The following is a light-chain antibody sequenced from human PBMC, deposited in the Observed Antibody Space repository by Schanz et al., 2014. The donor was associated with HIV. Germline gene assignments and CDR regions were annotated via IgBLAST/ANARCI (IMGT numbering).Light chain of an antibody. CDR2: DAS. CDR3: QLFVRPLT. CDR1: ESVSSSY. V-gene: IGKV3-20*01. J-gene: IGKJ4*01. Sequence: EIVLTQSPGTLSLSPGERATLSCRASESVSSSYLAWYQQKPGQAPRLLIYDASNSATGIPARFSGSGSGTDFTLTISRLEPEDFAVYFCQLFVRPLTFGGGTRVDIK.